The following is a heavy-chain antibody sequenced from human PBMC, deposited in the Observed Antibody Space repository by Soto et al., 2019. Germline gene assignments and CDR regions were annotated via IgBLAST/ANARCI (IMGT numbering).Heavy chain of an antibody. CDR3: ARVKECSSTSCYARDAFDV. V-gene: IGHV3-11*01. CDR2: ISSGGSAI. Sequence: QVQLVESGGGLVKPGGSLRLSCAASGFTFSDHYMSWIRQAPRKGLEWVSYISSGGSAIYYADSVKGRFTISRDKAKNSLFLKMNSLRAEDTAVYYCARVKECSSTSCYARDAFDVWGQRTMVTVSS. CDR1: GFTFSDHY. J-gene: IGHJ3*01. D-gene: IGHD2-2*01.